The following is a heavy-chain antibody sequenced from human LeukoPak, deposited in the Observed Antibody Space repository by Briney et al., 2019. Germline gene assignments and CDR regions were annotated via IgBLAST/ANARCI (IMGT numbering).Heavy chain of an antibody. V-gene: IGHV4-59*01. J-gene: IGHJ1*01. D-gene: IGHD3-3*01. CDR2: IYYTGST. CDR1: GGSISSYY. CDR3: ARVGITICGVGPEYFQH. Sequence: PSETLSLTCAVSGGSISSYYWSWLRQPPGKGLEWIGYIYYTGSTNYNPSLKSRVTISVGTSKNQFSLKLTSVTAADTAVYYCARVGITICGVGPEYFQHWGQGTLVTVSS.